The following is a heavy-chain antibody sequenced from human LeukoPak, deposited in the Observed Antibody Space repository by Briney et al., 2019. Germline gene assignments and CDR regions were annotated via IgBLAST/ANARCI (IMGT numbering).Heavy chain of an antibody. J-gene: IGHJ4*02. D-gene: IGHD3-9*01. CDR1: GGSISSGDYY. CDR2: IYYSGST. CDR3: ARRMTYYDILTGYPQPYYFDY. Sequence: SETLSLTCTVSGGSISSGDYYWSWIRQPPGKGLEWIGYIYYSGSTYYTPSLKSRVTISVDTSKNQFSLKLTSVTAADTAVYYCARRMTYYDILTGYPQPYYFDYWGQGTLVTVSS. V-gene: IGHV4-30-4*08.